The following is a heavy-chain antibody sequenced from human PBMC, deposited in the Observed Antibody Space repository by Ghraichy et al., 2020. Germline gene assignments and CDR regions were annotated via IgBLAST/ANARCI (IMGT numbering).Heavy chain of an antibody. CDR1: GGTFSTFA. D-gene: IGHD1-7*01. J-gene: IGHJ6*02. Sequence: SVKVSCKASGGTFSTFAITWVRQAPGQGLEWMGGIIPIFGTANYAQRFQGRVTITADESTNTAYLELSSLRSEDTAVYYCARDRPPNGNYLVVEYFYYYGMDVGGQGTKVTVYS. V-gene: IGHV1-69*13. CDR3: ARDRPPNGNYLVVEYFYYYGMDV. CDR2: IIPIFGTA.